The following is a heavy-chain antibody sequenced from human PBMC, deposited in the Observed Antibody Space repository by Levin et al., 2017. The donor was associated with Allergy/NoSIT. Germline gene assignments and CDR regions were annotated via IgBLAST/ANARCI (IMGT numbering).Heavy chain of an antibody. V-gene: IGHV3-30-3*01. Sequence: SLRLSCAASGFTFSSYAMHWVRQAPGKGLEWVAVISYDGSNKYYADSVKGRFTISRDNSKNTLYLQMNSLRAEDTAVYYCAREKGRYDILTGWLGYWGQGTLVTVSS. J-gene: IGHJ4*02. CDR2: ISYDGSNK. CDR3: AREKGRYDILTGWLGY. CDR1: GFTFSSYA. D-gene: IGHD3-9*01.